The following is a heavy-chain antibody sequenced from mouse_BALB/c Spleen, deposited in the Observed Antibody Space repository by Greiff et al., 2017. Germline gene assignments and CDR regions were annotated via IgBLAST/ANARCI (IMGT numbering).Heavy chain of an antibody. V-gene: IGHV5-6-5*01. CDR3: ARGRGNYYFDY. CDR2: ISSGGST. CDR1: GFTFSSYA. D-gene: IGHD2-1*01. J-gene: IGHJ2*01. Sequence: DVKLVESGGGLVKPGGSLKLSCAASGFTFSSYAMSWVRQTPEKRLEWVASISSGGSTYYPDSVKGRFTISRDNARNILYLQMSSLRSEDTAMYYCARGRGNYYFDYWGQGTTLTVSS.